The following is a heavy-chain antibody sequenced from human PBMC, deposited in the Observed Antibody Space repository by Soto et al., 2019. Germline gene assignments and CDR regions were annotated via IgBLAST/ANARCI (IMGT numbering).Heavy chain of an antibody. J-gene: IGHJ4*02. Sequence: GGSLRLSCAASGFTFSSYGMHWVRHSPGKGLEWVAVIWYDGSNKYYADSVKGRFTISRDNSKNTLYLQMNSLRAEDTAVYYCARGEYSYGDKYYFEYWGQGTLVTVSS. V-gene: IGHV3-33*01. CDR1: GFTFSSYG. D-gene: IGHD5-18*01. CDR3: ARGEYSYGDKYYFEY. CDR2: IWYDGSNK.